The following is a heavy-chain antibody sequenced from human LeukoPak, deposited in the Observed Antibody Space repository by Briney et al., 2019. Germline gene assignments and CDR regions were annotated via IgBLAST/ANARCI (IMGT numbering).Heavy chain of an antibody. Sequence: GGSLRLSCAASGFTLSSYSMNWVRQAPGKGLEWVSSISSSSSYIYYADSVKGRFTISRDNAKISLYLQMNSLRAEDTAVYYCAREGDYGDFDYWGQGTLVTVSS. CDR2: ISSSSSYI. D-gene: IGHD4-17*01. J-gene: IGHJ4*02. CDR3: AREGDYGDFDY. V-gene: IGHV3-21*01. CDR1: GFTLSSYS.